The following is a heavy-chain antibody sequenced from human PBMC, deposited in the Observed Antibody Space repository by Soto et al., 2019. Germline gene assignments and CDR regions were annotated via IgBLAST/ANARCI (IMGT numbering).Heavy chain of an antibody. D-gene: IGHD5-18*01. CDR2: IDPSDSYT. CDR3: ARRQVTAMAPDYYYGMDV. V-gene: IGHV5-10-1*01. Sequence: PGESLKISCKGSGYSFTSYWISWVRQMPGKGLEWMGRIDPSDSYTNYSPSFQGHVTISADKSISTAYLQWSSLKASDTAMYYCARRQVTAMAPDYYYGMDVWGQGTTVTVSS. J-gene: IGHJ6*02. CDR1: GYSFTSYW.